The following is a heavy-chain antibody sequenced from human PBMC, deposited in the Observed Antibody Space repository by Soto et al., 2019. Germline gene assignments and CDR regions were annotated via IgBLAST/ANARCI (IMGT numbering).Heavy chain of an antibody. CDR3: AREVAATNYGDYYYYGMDV. J-gene: IGHJ6*02. CDR1: GGSISSYY. CDR2: IYYSGST. D-gene: IGHD2-15*01. Sequence: TSETLSLTCTVSGGSISSYYWSWIRQPPGKGLEWIGYIYYSGSTNYNPSLKSRVTISVDTSKNQFSLKLSSVTAADTAVYYCAREVAATNYGDYYYYGMDVRGQGTTVTVSS. V-gene: IGHV4-59*01.